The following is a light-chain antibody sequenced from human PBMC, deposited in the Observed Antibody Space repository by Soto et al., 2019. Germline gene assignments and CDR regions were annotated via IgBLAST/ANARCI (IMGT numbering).Light chain of an antibody. Sequence: QSVLTQPASVSGSPGQSITISCTRTSSDVGGYNYVSWYQQHPGKAPKLMIYAVTDRPSGVSSRFSGSKSGNTASLTISGLQAEDEADYYCSLYTSSSTLFGTGTKVTVL. CDR2: AVT. J-gene: IGLJ1*01. V-gene: IGLV2-14*01. CDR1: SSDVGGYNY. CDR3: SLYTSSSTL.